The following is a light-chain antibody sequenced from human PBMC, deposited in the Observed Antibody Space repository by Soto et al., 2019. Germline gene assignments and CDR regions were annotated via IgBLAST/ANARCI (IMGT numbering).Light chain of an antibody. V-gene: IGKV3-20*01. CDR2: GAS. CDR1: QSVNGRY. CDR3: QHYDNSPLT. J-gene: IGKJ4*01. Sequence: EVVLTQSPGTLSLSPGERAILSCRASQSVNGRYLAWYQQKHGQAPRLLISGASSRATGIPDRFSGSGSGTDFTLIINRLEAEDFAVYYCQHYDNSPLTFGGGTKVEI.